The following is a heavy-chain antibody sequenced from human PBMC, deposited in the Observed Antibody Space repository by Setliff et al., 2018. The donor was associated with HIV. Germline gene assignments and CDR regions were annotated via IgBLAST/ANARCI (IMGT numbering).Heavy chain of an antibody. CDR3: ARGVRGVIIDWYYFDY. V-gene: IGHV4-61*09. CDR2: IYASGST. J-gene: IGHJ4*01. Sequence: SETLSLTCTVSGDSVRSQDYFWSWIRQTAGEGLEWIGHIYASGSTTYNPSLKSRVTLSLDTSKNQFSLKLTSVTAADTAVYYCARGVRGVIIDWYYFDYWG. CDR1: GDSVRSQDYF. D-gene: IGHD3-10*01.